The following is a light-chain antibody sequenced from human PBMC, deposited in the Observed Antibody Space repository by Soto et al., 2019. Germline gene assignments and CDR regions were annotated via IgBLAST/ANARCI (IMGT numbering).Light chain of an antibody. CDR1: SGHSTYA. V-gene: IGLV4-69*01. Sequence: QPVLTQSPSASASLGASVKLTCTLSSGHSTYAIAWHQQQPEKGPRYLMKLDSDGSHSKGDGIPDRFSGSSSGAERYLTISSLQSEDEADYSCQTWATVPDWVFGGGTKVTVL. J-gene: IGLJ3*02. CDR2: LDSDGSH. CDR3: QTWATVPDWV.